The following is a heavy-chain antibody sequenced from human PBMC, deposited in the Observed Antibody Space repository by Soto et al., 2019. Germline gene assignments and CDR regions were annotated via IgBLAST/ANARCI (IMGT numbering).Heavy chain of an antibody. Sequence: SGTLSLTCAVYGESFIGYYCTWIRPSPGKGLEWIGEINHGGSTNYNPSLKSRVTISIDTSKNQFSLKLTSVTAADTSVYYCARTDIVTTNWFDPWGQGTLVTVSS. CDR1: GESFIGYY. CDR2: INHGGST. V-gene: IGHV4-34*01. D-gene: IGHD5-12*01. CDR3: ARTDIVTTNWFDP. J-gene: IGHJ5*02.